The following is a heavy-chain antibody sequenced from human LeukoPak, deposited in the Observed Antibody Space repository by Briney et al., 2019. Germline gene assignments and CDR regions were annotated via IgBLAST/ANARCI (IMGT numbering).Heavy chain of an antibody. CDR3: ATGLAWVVRDGYNYDY. Sequence: ASVKVSCKASGGTFSSYAISWVRQAPGKGLEWMGGFDPEDGETIYAQKFQGRVTMTEDTSTDTAYMELSSLRSEDTAVYYCATGLAWVVRDGYNYDYWGQGTLVTVSS. CDR1: GGTFSSYA. J-gene: IGHJ4*02. D-gene: IGHD5-24*01. CDR2: FDPEDGET. V-gene: IGHV1-24*01.